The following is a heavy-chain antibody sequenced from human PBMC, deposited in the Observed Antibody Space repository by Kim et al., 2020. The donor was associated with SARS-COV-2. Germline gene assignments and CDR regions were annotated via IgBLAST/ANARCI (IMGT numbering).Heavy chain of an antibody. J-gene: IGHJ6*02. Sequence: GGSLRLSCAASGFTFSDYYINWIRQAPGKGLEWVSYISSSGSTISYADSVKGRFTISRDNAKNSLYLQMNSLRVEDTAVYYCARDRTSRYGMDVWGQGTTVTVSS. V-gene: IGHV3-11*04. D-gene: IGHD2-2*01. CDR3: ARDRTSRYGMDV. CDR2: ISSSGSTI. CDR1: GFTFSDYY.